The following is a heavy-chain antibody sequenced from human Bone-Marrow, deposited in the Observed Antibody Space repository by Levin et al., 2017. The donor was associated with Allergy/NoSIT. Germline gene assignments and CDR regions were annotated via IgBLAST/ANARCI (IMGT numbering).Heavy chain of an antibody. CDR3: AREVPSHAFDI. Sequence: GGSLRLSCAASGFTFSSYAMHWVRQAPGKGLEWVAVISYDGSNKYYADSVKGRFTISRDNSKNTLYLQMNSLRAEDTAVYYCAREVPSHAFDIWGQGTMVTVSS. CDR2: ISYDGSNK. J-gene: IGHJ3*02. CDR1: GFTFSSYA. V-gene: IGHV3-30-3*01.